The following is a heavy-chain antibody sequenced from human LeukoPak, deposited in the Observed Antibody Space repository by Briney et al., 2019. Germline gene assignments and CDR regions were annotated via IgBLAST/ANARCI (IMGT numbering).Heavy chain of an antibody. CDR2: ISSSGSTI. CDR3: ARWHCSSTSCYYFDY. J-gene: IGHJ4*02. V-gene: IGHV3-11*01. D-gene: IGHD2-2*01. CDR1: GFTFSDYH. Sequence: GGSLRLSCAASGFTFSDYHMSWIRQASGKGLEWVSYISSSGSTIYYADSVKGRFTISRDNAKNSLYLQMNSLRAEDTAVYYCARWHCSSTSCYYFDYWGQGTLVTVSS.